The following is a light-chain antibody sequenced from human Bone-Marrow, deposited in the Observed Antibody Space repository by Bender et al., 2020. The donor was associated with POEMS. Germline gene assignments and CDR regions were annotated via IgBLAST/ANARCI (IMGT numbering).Light chain of an antibody. CDR2: DVN. Sequence: QSALTQPRSVSGSPGQSVTISCTGTSNDVGGYDFVSWYQQHPGKAPKFIIYDVNKRPSVVPNRFSGSKSGNTASLTISGLHAEDEADYYCCSYAGSYNFVIFGGGTKLTVL. J-gene: IGLJ2*01. V-gene: IGLV2-11*01. CDR3: CSYAGSYNFVI. CDR1: SNDVGGYDF.